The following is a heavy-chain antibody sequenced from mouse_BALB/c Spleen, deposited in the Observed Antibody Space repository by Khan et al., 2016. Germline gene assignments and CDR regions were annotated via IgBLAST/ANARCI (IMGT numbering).Heavy chain of an antibody. CDR2: INPGSGGT. V-gene: IGHV1-54*01. CDR1: GYAFTNYL. Sequence: QVQLKQSGAELVRPGTSVKVSCKASGYAFTNYLIEWVMQRPGQGLEWIGVINPGSGGTNYNEKFKGKATLTADKSSSTAYMQLSSLTTDDAAVYFYSGYDGNYYAMDYWGQGTSVTVSS. J-gene: IGHJ4*01. CDR3: SGYDGNYYAMDY. D-gene: IGHD2-3*01.